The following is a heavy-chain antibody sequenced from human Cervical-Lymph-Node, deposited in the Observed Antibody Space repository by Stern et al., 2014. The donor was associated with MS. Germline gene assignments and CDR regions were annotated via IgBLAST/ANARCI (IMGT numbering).Heavy chain of an antibody. J-gene: IGHJ5*02. CDR3: ARDSSSVKGNWFDP. CDR1: GFTFNIYG. V-gene: IGHV3-33*01. CDR2: IWYDGSNK. Sequence: QVQLVQSGGGVVQPGRSLSLSCAASGFTFNIYGMHWVRQAPGKGLEWVAMIWYDGSNKNYADSVKGRFTISRDNSKNTLYLQMNSLRAEDTAVYYCARDSSSVKGNWFDPWGQGTLVTVSS. D-gene: IGHD6-13*01.